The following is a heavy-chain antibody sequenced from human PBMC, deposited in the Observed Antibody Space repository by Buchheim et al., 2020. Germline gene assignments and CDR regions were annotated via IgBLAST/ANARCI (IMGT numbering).Heavy chain of an antibody. Sequence: QVQLQESGPGLVKPSETLSLTCAVSGGSISSYNWWNWVRQPPGEGLEWIGEVFHSGSPNYNPSLKSRVTISVDTSKNTFSLKLTSVTAADTAVYYCARDRSTSPARTWSSTESWGQGTL. J-gene: IGHJ5*02. CDR1: GGSISSYNW. D-gene: IGHD2-2*01. CDR3: ARDRSTSPARTWSSTES. CDR2: VFHSGSP. V-gene: IGHV4-4*02.